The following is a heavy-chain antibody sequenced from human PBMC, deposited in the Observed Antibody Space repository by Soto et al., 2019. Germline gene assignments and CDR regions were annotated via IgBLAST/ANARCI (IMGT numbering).Heavy chain of an antibody. D-gene: IGHD3-9*01. CDR2: IKQDGSEK. Sequence: PGGSLRLSCAASGFTFSSYWMSWVRQAPGKGLEWVANIKQDGSEKYYVDSVKGRFTISRDNAKNSLYLQMNSLRAEDTAVYYCARDHYDILTGYVLFYWGQGTLVTVSS. CDR1: GFTFSSYW. V-gene: IGHV3-7*01. CDR3: ARDHYDILTGYVLFY. J-gene: IGHJ4*02.